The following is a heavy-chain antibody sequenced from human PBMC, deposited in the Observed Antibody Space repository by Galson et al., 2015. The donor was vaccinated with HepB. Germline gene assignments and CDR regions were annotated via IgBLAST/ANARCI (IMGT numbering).Heavy chain of an antibody. D-gene: IGHD1-1*01. J-gene: IGHJ4*02. CDR3: ARGRNSWNPHYFDS. CDR2: ISLSGGNT. Sequence: SLRLSCAASGFSFGSYAMSWFRQPPGKGLECVSSISLSGGNTHYADSVKGRFTISRDNSKNTLYLQMNSLRAEDTAIYHCARGRNSWNPHYFDSWGQGTLVTVSS. CDR1: GFSFGSYA. V-gene: IGHV3-23*01.